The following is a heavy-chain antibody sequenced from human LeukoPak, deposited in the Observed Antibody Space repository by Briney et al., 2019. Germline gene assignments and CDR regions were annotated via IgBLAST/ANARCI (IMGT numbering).Heavy chain of an antibody. CDR3: AKGPPALEHSTHRFDY. D-gene: IGHD3-16*02. CDR1: GFTFSSYG. J-gene: IGHJ4*02. Sequence: GGSLRLSCAASGFTFSSYGLHWVRQAPGKGLEWVAVISYDGSNKYYADSVKGRFTISRDNSKNTLYLQMNSLKAEDTAVYYCAKGPPALEHSTHRFDYWGQGTLVTVSS. V-gene: IGHV3-30*18. CDR2: ISYDGSNK.